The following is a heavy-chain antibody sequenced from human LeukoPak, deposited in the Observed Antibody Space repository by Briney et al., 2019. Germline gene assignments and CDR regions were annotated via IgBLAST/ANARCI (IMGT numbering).Heavy chain of an antibody. CDR2: ISPSGTDI. V-gene: IGHV3-11*01. CDR3: SRDPRNLDY. Sequence: GGSLRLSCAVSAFTFSDNYMTWIRQAPGKGLESVSYISPSGTDISYADSVKGRFTISRDNAKNSLYLQMNSLRAEDTAVYYCSRDPRNLDYWGQGTLVTVSS. D-gene: IGHD1-14*01. J-gene: IGHJ4*02. CDR1: AFTFSDNY.